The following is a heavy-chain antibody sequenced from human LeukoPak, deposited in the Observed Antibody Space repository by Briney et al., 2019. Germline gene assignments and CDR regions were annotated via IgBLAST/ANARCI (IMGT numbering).Heavy chain of an antibody. J-gene: IGHJ4*02. CDR2: IKQDGSEK. CDR3: ARERGGLGDYEFDY. D-gene: IGHD4-17*01. CDR1: GFTFSSYW. Sequence: GGSLRLSCAAPGFTFSSYWMSWVRQAPGKGLEWVANIKQDGSEKYYVDSVKGRFTISRDNAKNSLYLQMNSLRAEDTAVYYCARERGGLGDYEFDYWGQGTLVTVSS. V-gene: IGHV3-7*01.